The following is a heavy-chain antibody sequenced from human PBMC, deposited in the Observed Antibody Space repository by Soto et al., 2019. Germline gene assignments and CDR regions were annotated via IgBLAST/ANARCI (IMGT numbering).Heavy chain of an antibody. V-gene: IGHV1-2*04. J-gene: IGHJ6*02. CDR3: AADFTSSSSEPVNYYYGMDV. Sequence: GASVKVSCKASGYTFTGYYMHWVRQAPGQGLEWMGWINPNSGGTNYAQKFQGWVTMTRDTSISTAYMELSRLRSDDTAVYYCAADFTSSSSEPVNYYYGMDVWGQGTTVTVSS. CDR2: INPNSGGT. CDR1: GYTFTGYY. D-gene: IGHD6-6*01.